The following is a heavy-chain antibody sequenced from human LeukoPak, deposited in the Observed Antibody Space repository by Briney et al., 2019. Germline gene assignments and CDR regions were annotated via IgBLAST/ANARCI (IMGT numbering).Heavy chain of an antibody. CDR3: ARAYYYDSSGYGHFDY. D-gene: IGHD3-22*01. Sequence: GESLKTSCKGSGYSFTSYWIGWVRQMPGKGLEWMGIIYPGDSDTRYSPSFQGRVTISADKSISTAYLQWSSLKASDTAMYYCARAYYYDSSGYGHFDYWGQGTLVTVSS. J-gene: IGHJ4*02. CDR2: IYPGDSDT. V-gene: IGHV5-51*01. CDR1: GYSFTSYW.